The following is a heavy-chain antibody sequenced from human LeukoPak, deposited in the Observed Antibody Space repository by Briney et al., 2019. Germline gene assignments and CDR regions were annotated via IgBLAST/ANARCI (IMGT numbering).Heavy chain of an antibody. Sequence: SETLSLTCAVSGGSISSSNWWSWVRQPPGKGLEWIGEIYHSGSTNYNPSLKSRVTISVNKSKDQFSLKLSSVTAADTAVYYCASTWDSGSYFDYWGQGTLVTVSS. D-gene: IGHD1-26*01. CDR1: GGSISSSNW. V-gene: IGHV4-4*02. CDR3: ASTWDSGSYFDY. CDR2: IYHSGST. J-gene: IGHJ4*02.